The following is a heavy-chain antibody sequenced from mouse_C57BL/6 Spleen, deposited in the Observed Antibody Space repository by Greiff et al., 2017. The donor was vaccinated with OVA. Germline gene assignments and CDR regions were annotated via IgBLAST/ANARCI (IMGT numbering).Heavy chain of an antibody. Sequence: EVKLMESGAELVRPGASVKLSCTASGFNIKDDYMHWVKQRPEQGLEWIGWIDPENGDTEYASKFQGKATITADTSSNTAYLQLSSLTSEDTAVYYCTTSLGRGYYFDYWGQGTTLTVSS. V-gene: IGHV14-4*01. CDR3: TTSLGRGYYFDY. D-gene: IGHD4-1*01. CDR1: GFNIKDDY. CDR2: IDPENGDT. J-gene: IGHJ2*01.